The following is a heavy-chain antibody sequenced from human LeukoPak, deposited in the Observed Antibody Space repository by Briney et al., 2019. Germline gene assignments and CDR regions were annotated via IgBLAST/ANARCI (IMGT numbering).Heavy chain of an antibody. CDR3: TRSESGTYKWGFDF. V-gene: IGHV3-49*03. D-gene: IGHD1-26*01. Sequence: SLRLSCTAYGFTFGDYAMNWFRQAPGKGLEWVGFIRSKTYGGTGEYAASVKGRFTISRDDSKTMAHLQMNSLKTEDTAVYYCTRSESGTYKWGFDFWGQGTLVTVSS. J-gene: IGHJ4*02. CDR1: GFTFGDYA. CDR2: IRSKTYGGTG.